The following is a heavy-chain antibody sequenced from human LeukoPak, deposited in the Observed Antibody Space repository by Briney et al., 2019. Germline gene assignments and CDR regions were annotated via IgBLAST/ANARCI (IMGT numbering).Heavy chain of an antibody. V-gene: IGHV1-8*01. CDR3: ARGNRLYSSSWSSLAFDI. D-gene: IGHD6-13*01. J-gene: IGHJ3*02. CDR2: TNPNSGYT. CDR1: GYIFTNYD. Sequence: GASVKVSCKASGYIFTNYDINWVRQATGQGLEWMGWTNPNSGYTGYAQKFQGRVTMTRSTSISTAYVEVSSLRSEDTAVYYCARGNRLYSSSWSSLAFDIWGQGTMVTVSS.